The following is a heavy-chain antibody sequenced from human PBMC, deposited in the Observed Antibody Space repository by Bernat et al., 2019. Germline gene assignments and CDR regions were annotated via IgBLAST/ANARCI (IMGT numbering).Heavy chain of an antibody. D-gene: IGHD6-19*01. CDR1: GFSFSSYS. V-gene: IGHV3-21*01. J-gene: IGHJ6*02. CDR3: AKDSVAVAYYYYGMDV. Sequence: EVQLVESGGGLVKPGGSLRLSCAASGFSFSSYSMNWVRQAPGKGLEWVSSISSSSSYIYYADSVKGRFTISRDNAKNSLYLQMNSLRVEDTAVYYCAKDSVAVAYYYYGMDVWGQGTTVTVSS. CDR2: ISSSSSYI.